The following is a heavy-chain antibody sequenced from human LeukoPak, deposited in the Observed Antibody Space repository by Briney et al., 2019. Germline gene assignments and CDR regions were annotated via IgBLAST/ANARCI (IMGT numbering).Heavy chain of an antibody. D-gene: IGHD3-10*01. Sequence: GGSLRLSCAASGFTFSSYGMSWVRQAPGKGLEWVSAISGSGGSTYYADSVKGRFTISRDNSKNTLYLQMNSLRAEDTAVYYCAKGGLLLWFGERWFDPWGQGTLVTVSS. CDR3: AKGGLLLWFGERWFDP. J-gene: IGHJ5*02. CDR2: ISGSGGST. CDR1: GFTFSSYG. V-gene: IGHV3-23*01.